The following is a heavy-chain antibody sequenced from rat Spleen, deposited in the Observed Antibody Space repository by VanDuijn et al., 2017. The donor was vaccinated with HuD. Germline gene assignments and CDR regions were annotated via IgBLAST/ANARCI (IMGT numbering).Heavy chain of an antibody. CDR2: ISPDGGHT. CDR3: AVSGYGY. Sequence: EVQLVESGGGLVQPGRSLKLSCAASGFTLSNYGMHWIRQAPTKGLEWVASISPDGGHTSYPDSVRGRFTISRDNAENTVYLQMNSLRSEDTATYYCAVSGYGYWGQGVMVTVSS. D-gene: IGHD4-3*01. CDR1: GFTLSNYG. V-gene: IGHV5-19*01. J-gene: IGHJ2*01.